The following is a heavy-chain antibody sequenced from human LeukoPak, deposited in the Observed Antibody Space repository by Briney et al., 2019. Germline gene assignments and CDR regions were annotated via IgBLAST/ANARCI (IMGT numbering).Heavy chain of an antibody. D-gene: IGHD2-2*01. CDR2: INHSGST. Sequence: SETLSLTCAVYGGSFSGYYWSWIRQPPGKGLEWIGEINHSGSTNYNPSLKSRVTISVDTSKNQFSLKLSSVTAADTAVYYCARLAPFDCSSTSCYPSGFDYWGQEPWSPSPQ. V-gene: IGHV4-34*01. CDR1: GGSFSGYY. CDR3: ARLAPFDCSSTSCYPSGFDY. J-gene: IGHJ4*01.